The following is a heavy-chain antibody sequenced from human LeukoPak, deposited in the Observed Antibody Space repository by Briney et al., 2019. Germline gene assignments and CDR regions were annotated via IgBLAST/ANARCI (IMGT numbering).Heavy chain of an antibody. J-gene: IGHJ4*02. V-gene: IGHV3-48*04. CDR2: VSSSSNTI. CDR3: ARLRGYSYGYADY. D-gene: IGHD5-18*01. CDR1: GFTFSSYS. Sequence: GGFLRLSCAASGFTFSSYSMNWVRQAPGKGLEWVSYVSSSSNTIDYADSVKGRFTISRDNAKNSLNLQMNSLRAEDTAVYYCARLRGYSYGYADYWGQGTLVTVSS.